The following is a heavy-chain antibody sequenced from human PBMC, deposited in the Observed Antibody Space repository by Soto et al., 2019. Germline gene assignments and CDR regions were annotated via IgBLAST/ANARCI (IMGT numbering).Heavy chain of an antibody. J-gene: IGHJ6*03. D-gene: IGHD3-22*01. CDR1: GDSVSSNSAA. CDR2: TYYRSTRWYN. V-gene: IGHV6-1*01. CDR3: SVTSSDDRYYMDV. Sequence: SQTLSLSCAISGDSVSSNSAAWNWTRQSPSRGLEWLGRTYYRSTRWYNDYAVSVRSRITVNPATYKNQFSLHLNSVTPEYTAVYYCSVTSSDDRYYMDVWGKGSMVTVSS.